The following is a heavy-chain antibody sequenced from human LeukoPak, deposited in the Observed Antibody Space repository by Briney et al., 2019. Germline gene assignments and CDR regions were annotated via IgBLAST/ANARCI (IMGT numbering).Heavy chain of an antibody. Sequence: PRASVKVSCKASGYTLTSYDINWVRQATGQGLEWMGWMNPNSGNTGYAQKLQGRVTITRNTSISTAYMELSSLRSEDTAVYYCARRGVALDYWGQGTLVTVSS. J-gene: IGHJ4*02. D-gene: IGHD2-8*01. CDR3: ARRGVALDY. CDR2: MNPNSGNT. CDR1: GYTLTSYD. V-gene: IGHV1-8*03.